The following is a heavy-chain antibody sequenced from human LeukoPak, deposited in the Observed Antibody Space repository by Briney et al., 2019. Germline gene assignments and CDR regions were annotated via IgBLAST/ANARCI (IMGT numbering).Heavy chain of an antibody. Sequence: GASVKVSCTASGYTFTGYYMHWVRQAPGQGLEWMGWTSVYNGDTNYAQKLQDRVTMTTDTSTSTAYMEVRSLSSDDTAVYYCARLCHYDTSSYWNDYWGQGTLVTVSA. V-gene: IGHV1-18*04. D-gene: IGHD3-22*01. CDR1: GYTFTGYY. J-gene: IGHJ4*02. CDR3: ARLCHYDTSSYWNDY. CDR2: TSVYNGDT.